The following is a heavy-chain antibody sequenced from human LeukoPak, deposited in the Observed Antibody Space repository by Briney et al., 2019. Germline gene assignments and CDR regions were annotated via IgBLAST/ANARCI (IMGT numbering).Heavy chain of an antibody. J-gene: IGHJ4*02. CDR1: GFTFSNYG. Sequence: GGSLRLSCAASGFTFSNYGMHWVRQAPGKGLDWVAVIWYDGSDKYHADSVKGRFTISRDNSKNTLYLQMNSLRVEDTAVYYCARPVVLGAYLRGAYYFDSWGQGTLVTVSS. D-gene: IGHD3-16*01. CDR2: IWYDGSDK. V-gene: IGHV3-33*01. CDR3: ARPVVLGAYLRGAYYFDS.